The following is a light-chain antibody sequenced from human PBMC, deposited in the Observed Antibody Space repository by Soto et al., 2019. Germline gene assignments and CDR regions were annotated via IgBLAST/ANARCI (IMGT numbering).Light chain of an antibody. V-gene: IGKV1-12*01. CDR3: QQASSFPHT. Sequence: DIQMTQSPSTVSASVGDRVTITCRASQPISSWLAWFRQRPGKAPELLIYAASTLHNGVPSWFSGSGSGTDFALTISGLQPEDFATYYCQQASSFPHTFGQGTRVDIK. CDR1: QPISSW. CDR2: AAS. J-gene: IGKJ2*01.